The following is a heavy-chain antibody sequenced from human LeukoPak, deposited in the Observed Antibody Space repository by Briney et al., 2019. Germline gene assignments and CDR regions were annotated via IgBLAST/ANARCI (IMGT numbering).Heavy chain of an antibody. V-gene: IGHV4-61*01. Sequence: SETLSLTCAVSGGSYSGGSYDCGWIRQPPGKGLEWIGYISYSGSTNYNPSLKGRVTISVDTSKNQFSLKLNSVTAADTAVYYCPRGPSISGQGTMVTVSS. CDR2: ISYSGST. CDR3: PRGPSI. J-gene: IGHJ3*02. CDR1: GGSYSGGSYD.